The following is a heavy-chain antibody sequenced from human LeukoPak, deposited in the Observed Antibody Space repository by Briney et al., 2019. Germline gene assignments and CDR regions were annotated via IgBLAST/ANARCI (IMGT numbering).Heavy chain of an antibody. CDR3: ARGGYSSTLYGRYQH. Sequence: GGSLRLSCAASGFTFSSYSMNWVRQAPGKGLEWVSSISSSLNYIYYADSVKGRFTISRDNAKNSLYLQMNSLRAEDTAVYYCARGGYSSTLYGRYQHWGQGTLVTVSS. CDR2: ISSSLNYI. J-gene: IGHJ1*01. D-gene: IGHD6-13*01. V-gene: IGHV3-21*01. CDR1: GFTFSSYS.